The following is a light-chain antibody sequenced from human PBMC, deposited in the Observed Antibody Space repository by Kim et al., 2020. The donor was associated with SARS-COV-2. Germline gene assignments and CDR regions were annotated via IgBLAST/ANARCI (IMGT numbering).Light chain of an antibody. J-gene: IGLJ3*02. Sequence: QPVLTQSPSASASLGAPITLTCTLSSGHSDYAIAWHQQQPHKGPRYLMKVNDDGSHIKGDGIPDRFSGSRSGAERYLTISSLQSDDEADYYCQTWGTATWLFGGGTQLTVL. CDR1: SGHSDYA. CDR3: QTWGTATWL. CDR2: VNDDGSH. V-gene: IGLV4-69*01.